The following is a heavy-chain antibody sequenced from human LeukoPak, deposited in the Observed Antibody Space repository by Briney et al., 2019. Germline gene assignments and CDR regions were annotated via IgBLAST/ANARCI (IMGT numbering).Heavy chain of an antibody. CDR2: VSGSSDRT. V-gene: IGHV3-23*01. D-gene: IGHD3-10*01. CDR1: GFTFSNYA. Sequence: QPGGSLRLSCAASGFTFSNYAMSWVRQAPGKGLEWISAVSGSSDRTYYAGSVKGRFTISRDNSKNIVYLRMNSLRAEDTAVYFCANSRGYGSGNLWGQGTLVTVSS. J-gene: IGHJ4*02. CDR3: ANSRGYGSGNL.